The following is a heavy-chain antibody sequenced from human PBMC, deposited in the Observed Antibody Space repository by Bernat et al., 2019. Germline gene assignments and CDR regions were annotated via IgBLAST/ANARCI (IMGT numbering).Heavy chain of an antibody. CDR2: VSYRGST. D-gene: IGHD1-26*01. CDR3: ARDNGIVGAAWYFDL. CDR1: GDSVNSGSCY. Sequence: QVQLQESGPGLVKPSETLSLTCTVSGDSVNSGSCYWSWIRQPPGKGLEWIGYVSYRGSTNYNPSLKNRVTISAETSKNQFSLKLSSVTAADTAVYYCARDNGIVGAAWYFDLWGRGTLVSVSS. V-gene: IGHV4-61*01. J-gene: IGHJ2*01.